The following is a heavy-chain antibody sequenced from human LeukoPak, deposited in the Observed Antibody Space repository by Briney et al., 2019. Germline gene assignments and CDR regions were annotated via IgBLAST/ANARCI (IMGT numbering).Heavy chain of an antibody. CDR2: INHSGST. Sequence: SETLSLTCAVYGGSFSGYYWSWIRQPPGKGLEWIGEINHSGSTNYNPSLKSRVTISVDKSKNQFSLKLSSVTAADTAVYYCASFAGVVNYFDYWGQGTLVTVSS. V-gene: IGHV4-34*01. CDR3: ASFAGVVNYFDY. J-gene: IGHJ4*02. CDR1: GGSFSGYY. D-gene: IGHD3-22*01.